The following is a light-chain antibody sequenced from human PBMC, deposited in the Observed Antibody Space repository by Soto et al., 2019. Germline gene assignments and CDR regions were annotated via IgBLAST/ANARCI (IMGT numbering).Light chain of an antibody. CDR1: QSVSSSY. CDR2: GAS. CDR3: QHYRTS. J-gene: IGKJ4*01. Sequence: EIVLTQSPGTLSLSPGERATLSCRASQSVSSSYLGWYQQKPGQPPRLLIYGASSRATGIPDRFSGSGSGTDFTLTITRLEPEDFPVYYCQHYRTSFGGGTKVEIK. V-gene: IGKV3-20*01.